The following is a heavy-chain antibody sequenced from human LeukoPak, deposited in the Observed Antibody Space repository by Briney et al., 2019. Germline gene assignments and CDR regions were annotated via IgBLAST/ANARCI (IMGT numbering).Heavy chain of an antibody. V-gene: IGHV6-1*01. D-gene: IGHD4-17*01. CDR3: ARGPAVTTYRFFDY. Sequence: SQTLSLTCAISGDSFSSNSAAWNWIRQSPSRGLEWLGRTYYRSKWYNDYAVSVKGRITINPDTSKNQFSLQLNSVTPEDTAVYYCARGPAVTTYRFFDYWGQGTLVTVSS. CDR1: GDSFSSNSAA. CDR2: TYYRSKWYN. J-gene: IGHJ4*02.